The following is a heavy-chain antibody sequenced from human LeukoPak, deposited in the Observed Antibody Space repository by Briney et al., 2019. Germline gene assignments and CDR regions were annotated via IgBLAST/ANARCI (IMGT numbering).Heavy chain of an antibody. CDR1: GFTFSNYA. D-gene: IGHD2-15*01. J-gene: IGHJ3*02. V-gene: IGHV3-23*01. Sequence: GGSLRLSCAASGFTFSNYAMSWVRQAPGKGLEWVSTISDSGGRTYYADSVKGRFTISSDSSKNTLYLQMNSLRAEDTAVYSCAKEYWPLRATGAFDIWGQGTMVTVSS. CDR2: ISDSGGRT. CDR3: AKEYWPLRATGAFDI.